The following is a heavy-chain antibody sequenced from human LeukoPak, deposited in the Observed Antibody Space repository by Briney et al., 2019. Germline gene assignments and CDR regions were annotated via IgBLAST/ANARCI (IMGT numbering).Heavy chain of an antibody. CDR3: ARHEYYDFWSAEADNWFDP. J-gene: IGHJ5*02. Sequence: SETLSLTCAVYGGSLSGYYWSRIRQPPGKGLEWIGEINHSGSTNYNPSLKSRVTISVDTSKNQFSLKLSSVTAADTAVYYCARHEYYDFWSAEADNWFDPWGQGTLVTVSS. CDR2: INHSGST. D-gene: IGHD3-3*01. CDR1: GGSLSGYY. V-gene: IGHV4-34*01.